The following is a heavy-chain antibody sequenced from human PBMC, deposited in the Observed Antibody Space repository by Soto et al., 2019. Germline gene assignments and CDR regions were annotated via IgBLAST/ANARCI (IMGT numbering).Heavy chain of an antibody. D-gene: IGHD3-22*01. V-gene: IGHV3-49*04. CDR2: IRSKAYGGTT. Sequence: GGSLRLSCTASGFTFGDYAMSWVRQAPGNGLEWVGFIRSKAYGGTTEYAASVKGRFTISRDDSKSIAYLQMNSLKTEDTAVYYCTSETYYYDSSGYPDAFDIWGQGTMVTVSS. J-gene: IGHJ3*02. CDR1: GFTFGDYA. CDR3: TSETYYYDSSGYPDAFDI.